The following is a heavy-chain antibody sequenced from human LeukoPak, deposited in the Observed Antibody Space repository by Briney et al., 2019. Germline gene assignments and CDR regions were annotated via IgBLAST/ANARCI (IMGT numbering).Heavy chain of an antibody. V-gene: IGHV1-8*01. CDR1: GYTFISRD. CDR3: ARTRLWFGELLYLDY. CDR2: INPNNGNT. Sequence: ASVKVSCKASGYTFISRDIHWVRQATGQGLEWMAWINPNNGNTGYAQKFQDRVTVTSSTSMSTAYMELRSLRSEDTAVYYCARTRLWFGELLYLDYWGQGTLVTVSS. D-gene: IGHD3-10*01. J-gene: IGHJ4*02.